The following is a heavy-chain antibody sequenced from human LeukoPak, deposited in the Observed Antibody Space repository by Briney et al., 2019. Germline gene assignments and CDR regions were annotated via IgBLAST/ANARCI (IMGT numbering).Heavy chain of an antibody. CDR3: TIASYDGKDY. Sequence: KPGGSLRLSCEASRFTFSSAWMSWVRQAPGKGLEWVGRIKSKADGGAKDYAAPVKGRFSVSRDDSRNIFYLQMDSLKTEDTAVYYCTIASYDGKDYWGQGTPVTVSS. CDR1: RFTFSSAW. CDR2: IKSKADGGAK. D-gene: IGHD4-23*01. V-gene: IGHV3-15*01. J-gene: IGHJ4*02.